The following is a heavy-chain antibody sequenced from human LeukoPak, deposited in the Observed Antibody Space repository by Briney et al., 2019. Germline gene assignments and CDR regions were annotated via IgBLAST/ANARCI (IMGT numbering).Heavy chain of an antibody. V-gene: IGHV4-34*01. CDR2: INHSGST. Sequence: PSETLSLTCAVYGGSLSGYYWSWIRQPPGKGLEWIGEINHSGSTNYNPSLKSRVTISRDTSKNQFSLNLSSVTAADTAVYYCAKYDSSGYYYVDYWGQGTLVTVSS. CDR3: AKYDSSGYYYVDY. D-gene: IGHD3-22*01. J-gene: IGHJ4*02. CDR1: GGSLSGYY.